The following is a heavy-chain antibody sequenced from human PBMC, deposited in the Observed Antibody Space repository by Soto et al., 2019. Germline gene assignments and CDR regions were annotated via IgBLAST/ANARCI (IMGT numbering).Heavy chain of an antibody. CDR2: IIPIFGTA. V-gene: IGHV1-69*13. D-gene: IGHD1-7*01. Sequence: SVKVSCKASGGTFSCYAISWVRQAPGQGLEWMGGIIPIFGTANYAQKFQGRVTITADESTSTAYMELSSLRSEDTAVYYCATLRNWNYYYYYYGMDVWGQGTTVTVSS. CDR3: ATLRNWNYYYYYYGMDV. J-gene: IGHJ6*02. CDR1: GGTFSCYA.